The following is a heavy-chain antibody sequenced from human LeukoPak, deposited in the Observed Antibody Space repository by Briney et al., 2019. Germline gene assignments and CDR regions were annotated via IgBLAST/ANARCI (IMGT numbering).Heavy chain of an antibody. Sequence: SETLSLTCTVSGGSISSYYWSWIRQHPGKGLEWIGYIYYSGSTYYNPSLKSRVTISVDTSKNQFSLKLSSVTAADKAVYYCARGAVEMATIGILDYWGQGTLVTVSS. V-gene: IGHV4-59*06. D-gene: IGHD5-24*01. CDR1: GGSISSYY. J-gene: IGHJ4*02. CDR2: IYYSGST. CDR3: ARGAVEMATIGILDY.